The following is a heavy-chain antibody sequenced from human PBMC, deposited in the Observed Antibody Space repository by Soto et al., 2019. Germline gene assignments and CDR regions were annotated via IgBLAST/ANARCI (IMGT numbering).Heavy chain of an antibody. CDR2: IDWDDDK. D-gene: IGHD6-19*01. CDR1: GFSLSTSGVG. CDR3: ARGEQWLADFDY. J-gene: IGHJ4*02. Sequence: ASGPTLVNPTQTLRLTCTFSGFSLSTSGVGVGWIRQPPGKALEWLALIDWDDDKYYSTSLKTRLTISKDTSKNQVVLTMTNMDPVDTATYYCARGEQWLADFDYWGQGTLVTAPQ. V-gene: IGHV2-70*01.